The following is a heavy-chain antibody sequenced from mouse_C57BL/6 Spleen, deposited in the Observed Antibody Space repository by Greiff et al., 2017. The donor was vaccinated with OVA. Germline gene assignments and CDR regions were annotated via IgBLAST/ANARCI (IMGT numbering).Heavy chain of an antibody. CDR3: AREIVITTEGYFDY. Sequence: QVQLQQSGAELVRPGASVKLSCKASGYTFTDYYINWVKQRPGQGLEWIARIYPGSGNTYYNEKFKGKATLTAEKSSSTAYMQLSSLTSEDSAVYFCAREIVITTEGYFDYWGQGTTLTVSS. CDR1: GYTFTDYY. V-gene: IGHV1-76*01. J-gene: IGHJ2*01. D-gene: IGHD1-1*01. CDR2: IYPGSGNT.